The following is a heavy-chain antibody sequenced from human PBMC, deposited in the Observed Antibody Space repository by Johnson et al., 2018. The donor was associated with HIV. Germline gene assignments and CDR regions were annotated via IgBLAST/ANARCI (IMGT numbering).Heavy chain of an antibody. CDR3: ARENWNHAGAFDI. CDR2: IYSGGSGGST. D-gene: IGHD1-14*01. J-gene: IGHJ3*02. Sequence: VQLVESGGGLVQPGGSLRLSCAVSGFTVSTNYMSWVRQTPGKGLEWVSVIYSGGSGGSTSYVASVKGRFTISRDNSKNTLYLQMNSLRTEDMAVYYCARENWNHAGAFDIWGQGTMVTVSS. V-gene: IGHV3-66*02. CDR1: GFTVSTNY.